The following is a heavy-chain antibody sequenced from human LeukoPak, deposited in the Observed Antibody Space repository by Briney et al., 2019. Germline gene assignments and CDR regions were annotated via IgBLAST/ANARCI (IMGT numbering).Heavy chain of an antibody. D-gene: IGHD1-26*01. CDR1: GFTFTSYN. CDR2: ITSGSSYI. CDR3: ARDPYSGSYGNYYYYFMDV. Sequence: GSLRLSCAASGFTFTSYNMNWVRQAPGKGLEWVSSITSGSSYIYYADSVKGRFTISRDNAKNSLYLQMNSLRAEDTAVYYCARDPYSGSYGNYYYYFMDVWGKGTTVTISS. V-gene: IGHV3-21*01. J-gene: IGHJ6*03.